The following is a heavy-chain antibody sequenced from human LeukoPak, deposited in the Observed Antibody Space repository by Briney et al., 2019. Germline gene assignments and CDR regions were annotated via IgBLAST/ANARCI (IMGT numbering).Heavy chain of an antibody. CDR1: GGSISTYY. V-gene: IGHV4-59*01. CDR3: ARSFGDYGSGSFGY. CDR2: IYYSGST. Sequence: LETLSLTCTVSGGSISTYYWSWIRQPTGKGLEWIGYIYYSGSTKYNPSLKSRVTISVDTSKNQFSLKLSSVTAADTAVYYCARSFGDYGSGSFGYWGQGTLVTVSS. J-gene: IGHJ4*02. D-gene: IGHD3-10*01.